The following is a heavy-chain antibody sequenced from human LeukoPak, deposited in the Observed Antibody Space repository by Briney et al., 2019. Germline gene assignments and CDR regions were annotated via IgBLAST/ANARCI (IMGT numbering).Heavy chain of an antibody. CDR3: TTVRCTSTSCYRAS. CDR1: GFTFSNAW. CDR2: IKSESDGGTT. V-gene: IGHV3-15*01. D-gene: IGHD2-2*01. Sequence: GGSLRLSCVASGFTFSNAWMSWVRQAPGKGLECVGRIKSESDGGTTNYAEPVKGRFTISRDDSKNTLFLQMNSVQMEDTAVYYCTTVRCTSTSCYRASWGRGTLVTASS. J-gene: IGHJ5*02.